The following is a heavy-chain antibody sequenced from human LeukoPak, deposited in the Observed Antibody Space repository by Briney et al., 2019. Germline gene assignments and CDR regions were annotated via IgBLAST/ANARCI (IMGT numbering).Heavy chain of an antibody. CDR3: ARGGCSDGSCFGGWFDP. V-gene: IGHV4-59*01. J-gene: IGHJ5*02. Sequence: PSETLSLTCTVSSDSMSYYYWNWIRQPPGKGLEWIGYTYYTGKTNYNPSLKGRLSISIGMSNNQFSLRLSSVTAADTAVYYCARGGCSDGSCFGGWFDPWGQGTLVTVSS. D-gene: IGHD3-16*01. CDR1: SDSMSYYY. CDR2: TYYTGKT.